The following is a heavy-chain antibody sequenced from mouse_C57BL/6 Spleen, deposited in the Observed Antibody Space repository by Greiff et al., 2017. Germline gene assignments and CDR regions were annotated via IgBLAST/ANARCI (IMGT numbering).Heavy chain of an antibody. CDR1: GFTFSDYG. V-gene: IGHV5-17*01. Sequence: EVQVVESGGGLVKPGGSLKLSCAASGFTFSDYGMHWVRQAPEKGLEWVAYISSGSSTIYYADTVKGRFTISRDIAKNTLFLQMTSLRSEDTAMYYCARPTGALYYFDYWGQGTTLTVSS. CDR2: ISSGSSTI. J-gene: IGHJ2*01. CDR3: ARPTGALYYFDY. D-gene: IGHD4-1*02.